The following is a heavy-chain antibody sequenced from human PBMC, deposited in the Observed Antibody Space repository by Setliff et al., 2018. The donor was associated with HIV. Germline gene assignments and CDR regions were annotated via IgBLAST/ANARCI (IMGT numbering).Heavy chain of an antibody. V-gene: IGHV1-46*01. CDR3: ARVEGATATLTD. J-gene: IGHJ4*02. Sequence: ASVKVSCKTSGYSFTTYYIHWMRQAPGQGLEWVGLMYTSGGGAKYAQKFQGRVTMTRDTSTRTVCMELSSLRSEDTAMYYCARVEGATATLTDWGQGTLVTVSS. CDR1: GYSFTTYY. D-gene: IGHD1-26*01. CDR2: MYTSGGGA.